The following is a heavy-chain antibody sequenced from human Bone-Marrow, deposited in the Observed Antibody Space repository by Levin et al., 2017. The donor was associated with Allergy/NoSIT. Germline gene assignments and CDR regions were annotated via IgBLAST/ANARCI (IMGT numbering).Heavy chain of an antibody. V-gene: IGHV3-30*18. CDR1: GFIFSDYA. J-gene: IGHJ4*02. CDR2: ISYDGNSK. CDR3: AKDRFYGPVGPRIPEV. D-gene: IGHD2/OR15-2a*01. Sequence: GESLKISCTASGFIFSDYAIHWFRQPPGKGLEWVAVISYDGNSKKYGDSVKGRFTISRDNSKNTLYLQMNSLTPEDTAVYYCAKDRFYGPVGPRIPEVWGQGTLVTLSS.